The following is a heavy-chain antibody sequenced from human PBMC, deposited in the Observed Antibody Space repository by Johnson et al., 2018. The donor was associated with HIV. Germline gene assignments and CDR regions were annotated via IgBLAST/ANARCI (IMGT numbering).Heavy chain of an antibody. V-gene: IGHV3-7*01. D-gene: IGHD6-13*01. CDR1: GFTFDDYA. Sequence: VQLVESGGGLVQPGRSLRLSCAASGFTFDDYAMHWVRQAPGKGLEWVANIKQDGSEKSYVDSVKGRFTISRDNAKNSLYLQMNSLRAEDTAVYYCAREGDSSSWLKFDIWGQGTMVTVSS. J-gene: IGHJ3*02. CDR3: AREGDSSSWLKFDI. CDR2: IKQDGSEK.